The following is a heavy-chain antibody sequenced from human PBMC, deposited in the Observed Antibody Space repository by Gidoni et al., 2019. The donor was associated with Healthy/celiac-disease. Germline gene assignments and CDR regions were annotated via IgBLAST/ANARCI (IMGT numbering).Heavy chain of an antibody. D-gene: IGHD6-6*01. J-gene: IGHJ5*02. V-gene: IGHV1-46*01. CDR1: GYTFTSYY. CDR2: INPSGGST. Sequence: QVQLVQSGAEVKKPGASVKVSCKASGYTFTSYYMPGVRQAPGQGLEWMGIINPSGGSTSYAQKFQGRVTMTRDTSTSTVYMELSSLRSEDTAVYYCARSSSSWFDPWGQGTLVTVSS. CDR3: ARSSSSWFDP.